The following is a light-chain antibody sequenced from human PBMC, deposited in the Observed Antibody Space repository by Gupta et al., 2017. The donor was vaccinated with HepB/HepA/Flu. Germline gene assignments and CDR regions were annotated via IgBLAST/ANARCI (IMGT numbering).Light chain of an antibody. J-gene: IGLJ3*02. Sequence: QSVLTQTPSVSGAPGQRVTISCTGSSSNIGAGYDVHWYQHLPRAAPKLLIYGNNNRPSGVPDRFSGSKSGTSASLAITGLQAEDEADYYCQSYDSSLIGWVFGGGTKLTVL. CDR1: SSNIGAGYD. V-gene: IGLV1-40*01. CDR2: GNN. CDR3: QSYDSSLIGWV.